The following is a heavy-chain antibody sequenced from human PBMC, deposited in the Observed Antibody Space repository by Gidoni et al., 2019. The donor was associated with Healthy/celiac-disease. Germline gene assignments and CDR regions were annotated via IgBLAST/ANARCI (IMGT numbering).Heavy chain of an antibody. V-gene: IGHV3-21*01. D-gene: IGHD3-22*01. CDR3: ARDLEYYDSSGYYY. J-gene: IGHJ4*02. Sequence: EVQLVESGGGLVKPGGSLRLSCAASGFTVSSYSMNWVRQAPGKGLEWVSSISSSSSYIYYADSVKGRFTSSRDNAKNSLYLQMNSLRAEDTAVYYCARDLEYYDSSGYYYWGQGTLVTVSS. CDR1: GFTVSSYS. CDR2: ISSSSSYI.